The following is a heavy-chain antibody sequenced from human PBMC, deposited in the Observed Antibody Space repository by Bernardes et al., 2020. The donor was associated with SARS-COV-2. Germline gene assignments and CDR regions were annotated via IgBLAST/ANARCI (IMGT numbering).Heavy chain of an antibody. CDR2: INHSGST. V-gene: IGHV4-34*01. CDR3: VRAMSIAAAVVMDY. CDR1: GGSFSGYY. D-gene: IGHD6-13*01. Sequence: SDTLSLTCAFYGGSFSGYYWSWIRQRPGKGLEWIGEINHSGSTNYNPSLKSRVTISVDTSKNQFSLKLSSVTAADTAVYYCVRAMSIAAAVVMDYWGQGTLVTVSS. J-gene: IGHJ4*02.